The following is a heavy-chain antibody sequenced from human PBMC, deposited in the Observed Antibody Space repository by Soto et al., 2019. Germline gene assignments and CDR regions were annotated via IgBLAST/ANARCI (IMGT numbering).Heavy chain of an antibody. Sequence: GGSLRLSCAASGFTFSNYDMHWVRQAPGKGLEWVAVISYDESHKYYADSVKGRFTLSRDKSKNTLFLQMNSLRAEDTAVYYCVRDKESTTFDYWGQGTLVTVSS. CDR2: ISYDESHK. J-gene: IGHJ4*02. CDR1: GFTFSNYD. D-gene: IGHD5-12*01. V-gene: IGHV3-30*03. CDR3: VRDKESTTFDY.